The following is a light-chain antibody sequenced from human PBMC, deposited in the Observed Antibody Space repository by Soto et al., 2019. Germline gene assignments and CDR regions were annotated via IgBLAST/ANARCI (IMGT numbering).Light chain of an antibody. CDR3: QQRSNWPSIT. V-gene: IGKV3D-20*02. CDR2: GAS. J-gene: IGKJ5*01. CDR1: ESVSTN. Sequence: EIVLPQSPATLSVSPGERATLSCRASESVSTNVAWYQQKPGQAPRLLIYGASSRATGIPDRFSGSGSGTDFTLTISRLEPEDFAVYYCQQRSNWPSITFGQGTRLEIK.